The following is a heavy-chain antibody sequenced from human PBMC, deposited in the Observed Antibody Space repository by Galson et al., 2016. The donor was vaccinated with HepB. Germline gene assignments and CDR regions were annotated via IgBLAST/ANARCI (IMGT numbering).Heavy chain of an antibody. D-gene: IGHD4-17*01. J-gene: IGHJ6*02. Sequence: SLRLSCAASGFRFGDYAMSWFRQAPGKGLEWIGFIRGRVYRGTTEYAASVRGRFTISRDDSRAIVYLQMSSLKVEDTGVYYCTRDPSDDGDYPYYYFGMDVWGHGTTVTVSS. CDR3: TRDPSDDGDYPYYYFGMDV. CDR2: IRGRVYRGTT. V-gene: IGHV3-49*03. CDR1: GFRFGDYA.